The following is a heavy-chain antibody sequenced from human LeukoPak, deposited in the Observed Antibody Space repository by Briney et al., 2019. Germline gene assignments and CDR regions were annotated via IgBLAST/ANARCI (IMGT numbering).Heavy chain of an antibody. D-gene: IGHD3-22*01. CDR2: IRSKANSYAT. V-gene: IGHV3-73*01. CDR1: GFTFSDYY. Sequence: GGSLRLSCAASGFTFSDYYMSWIRQASGEGLEWVGRIRSKANSYATAYAASVKGRFTISRDDSKNTAYLQMNSLKTEDTAVYYCTSITMIGAYWGQGTLVTVSS. CDR3: TSITMIGAY. J-gene: IGHJ4*02.